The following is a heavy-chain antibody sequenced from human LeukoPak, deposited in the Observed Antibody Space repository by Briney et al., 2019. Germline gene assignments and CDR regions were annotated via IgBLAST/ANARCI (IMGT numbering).Heavy chain of an antibody. Sequence: SETLSLTCTVSGGSITTTTYYWGWIRQPPGKGLEWIGSIYYSGNTYYNPSLKSRVTISLDTAKNQFSLKVSSVTAADTAIYYCAKDFSSASYTYYYYYMAVWGKGTTVTVSS. CDR1: GGSITTTTYY. V-gene: IGHV4-39*07. D-gene: IGHD6-25*01. CDR2: IYYSGNT. CDR3: AKDFSSASYTYYYYYMAV. J-gene: IGHJ6*03.